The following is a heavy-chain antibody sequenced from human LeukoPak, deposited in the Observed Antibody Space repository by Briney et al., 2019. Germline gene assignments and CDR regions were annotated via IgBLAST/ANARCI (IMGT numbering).Heavy chain of an antibody. CDR3: ARRRGSYSFDH. CDR2: ISNNGSSI. CDR1: GFTFSSHT. Sequence: GGSLRLSCIASGFTFSSHTMNWVRQAPGKGLEWVSYISNNGSSIYYADSVKGRFTISRDNAKNSLYLQLNSLRAEDTAVYYCARRRGSYSFDHWGQGTLVTVSS. V-gene: IGHV3-48*04. J-gene: IGHJ4*02. D-gene: IGHD1-26*01.